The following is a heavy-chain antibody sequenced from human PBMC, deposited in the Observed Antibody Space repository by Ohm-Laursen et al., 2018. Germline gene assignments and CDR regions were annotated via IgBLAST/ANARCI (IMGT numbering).Heavy chain of an antibody. J-gene: IGHJ4*02. CDR1: GGSISSYY. CDR3: ASQDGGSGWYYYDY. V-gene: IGHV4-4*07. CDR2: IHPSGST. Sequence: GTLSLTCTVSGGSISSYYWSWIRQPAGKELEWIGRIHPSGSTNYNPSLKSRFTMSVDTSKNQFSQKLRSVTAADTAVYYCASQDGGSGWYYYDYWGQGTLVTVSS. D-gene: IGHD6-19*01.